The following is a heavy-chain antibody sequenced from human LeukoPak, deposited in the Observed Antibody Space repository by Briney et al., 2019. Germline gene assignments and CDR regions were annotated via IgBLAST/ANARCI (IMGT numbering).Heavy chain of an antibody. CDR3: ARVRNTAMVPDAFDI. J-gene: IGHJ3*02. V-gene: IGHV4-30-4*08. D-gene: IGHD5-18*01. CDR2: IYYSGST. CDR1: GGSISSGDYY. Sequence: SETLSLTCTVSGGSISSGDYYWSWIRQPPGKGLEWVGYIYYSGSTYYNPSLKSRVTISVDTSKNQCSLKLSPVTAADTAVYYCARVRNTAMVPDAFDIWGQGTMVTVSS.